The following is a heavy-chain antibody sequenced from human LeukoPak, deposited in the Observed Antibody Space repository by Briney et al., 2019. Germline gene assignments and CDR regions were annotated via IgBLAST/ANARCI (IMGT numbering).Heavy chain of an antibody. D-gene: IGHD5-12*01. V-gene: IGHV3-64D*06. CDR3: VKSDNRGYDPFDY. CDR2: ISSNGGRT. Sequence: GGSLRLSCSASGFTFSSYAMHWVRQAPGKGLEYVSAISSNGGRTYYADSVKGRFTISRDNSKNTLYLQMSSLRAEDTAVYYCVKSDNRGYDPFDYWGQGTLVSVSS. CDR1: GFTFSSYA. J-gene: IGHJ4*02.